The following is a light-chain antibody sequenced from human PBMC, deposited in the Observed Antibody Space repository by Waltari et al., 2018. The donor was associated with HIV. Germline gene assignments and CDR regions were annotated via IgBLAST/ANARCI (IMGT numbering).Light chain of an antibody. CDR1: SSTIGADYD. CDR2: VNK. J-gene: IGLJ2*01. Sequence: QSMLTQPPSVSGAPGQRVTISCTGSSSTIGADYDVHWYHQIPGTAPKLLISVNKNRPSGVPDRFSAAKSGTAASLTISGLQAEDEADYFCQSYDISLSASVVFGGGTRLTVL. CDR3: QSYDISLSASVV. V-gene: IGLV1-40*01.